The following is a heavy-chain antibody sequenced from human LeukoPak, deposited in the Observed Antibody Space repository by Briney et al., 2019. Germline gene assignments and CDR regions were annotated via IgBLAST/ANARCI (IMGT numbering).Heavy chain of an antibody. CDR3: PRHSGSRSSGPPYFHY. D-gene: IGHD6-6*01. Sequence: PSETLSLTCTVPGGSISSSSYYWGWIRQPPGKGLEWIGSIYYSGSTYYNPSLKSRVTISVDTSKNQFSLKLSSVTAADTAVYYCPRHSGSRSSGPPYFHYGGQGTLLTVPS. J-gene: IGHJ4*02. CDR2: IYYSGST. V-gene: IGHV4-39*07. CDR1: GGSISSSSYY.